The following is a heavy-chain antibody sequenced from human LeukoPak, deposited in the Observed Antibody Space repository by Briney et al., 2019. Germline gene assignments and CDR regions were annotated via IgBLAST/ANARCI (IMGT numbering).Heavy chain of an antibody. D-gene: IGHD6-19*01. V-gene: IGHV1-18*01. CDR1: AYTLSDFG. CDR3: TREGGSGWAPFDY. CDR2: VTAFTDDT. J-gene: IGHJ4*02. Sequence: GASVTVSFTASAYTLSDFGINWVRQAPGQGLEWVGWVTAFTDDTKSAQKFQGRVTMTTDTSTNTAYLELRSLRSDDTAVYFCTREGGSGWAPFDYWGQGTLVTVSS.